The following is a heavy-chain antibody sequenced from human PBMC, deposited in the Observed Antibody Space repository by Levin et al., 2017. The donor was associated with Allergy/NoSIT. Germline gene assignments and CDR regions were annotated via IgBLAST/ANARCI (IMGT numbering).Heavy chain of an antibody. CDR2: IIPIFGTA. Sequence: KISCKASGGTFSSYAISWVRQAPGQGLEWMGGIIPIFGTANYAQKFQGRVTITADESTSTAYMELSSLRSEDTAVYYCARRSMSSYDSSGYYRLWGRGTLVTVSS. CDR3: ARRSMSSYDSSGYYRL. CDR1: GGTFSSYA. J-gene: IGHJ2*01. V-gene: IGHV1-69*01. D-gene: IGHD3-22*01.